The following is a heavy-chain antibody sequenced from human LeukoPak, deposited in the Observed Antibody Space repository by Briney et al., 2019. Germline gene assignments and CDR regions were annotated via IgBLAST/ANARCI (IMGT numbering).Heavy chain of an antibody. V-gene: IGHV3-23*01. CDR3: AKRGVVIRVILVGFHKEAYYFDS. CDR1: GITLSNYG. CDR2: ISDSGGRT. J-gene: IGHJ4*02. Sequence: GGSLRLSCAVSGITLSNYGMSWVRRAPGKGLEWVAGISDSGGRTNYADSVKGRFTISRDNPKNTLYLQMNSLRAEDTAVYFCAKRGVVIRVILVGFHKEAYYFDSWGQGALVPVSS. D-gene: IGHD3-22*01.